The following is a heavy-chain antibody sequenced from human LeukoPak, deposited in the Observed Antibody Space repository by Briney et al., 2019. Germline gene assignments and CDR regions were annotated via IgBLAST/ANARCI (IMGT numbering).Heavy chain of an antibody. J-gene: IGHJ3*02. CDR2: ISGGGGST. V-gene: IGHV3-23*01. D-gene: IGHD3-22*01. Sequence: PGGSLRLSCAASGFTFSSYAMSWVRQAPGKGLEWVSAISGGGGSTYYADSVKGRFTISRDNSKNTLYLQMNSLRAEDTAVYYCAKEGITMIVVVRAFDIWGQGTMVTVSS. CDR1: GFTFSSYA. CDR3: AKEGITMIVVVRAFDI.